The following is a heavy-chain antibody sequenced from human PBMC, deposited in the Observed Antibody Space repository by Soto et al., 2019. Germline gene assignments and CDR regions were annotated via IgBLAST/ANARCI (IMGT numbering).Heavy chain of an antibody. CDR3: TRGRFEYYYDSSGYYY. V-gene: IGHV3-49*03. Sequence: GGSLRLSCTASGFTFGDYAMSWFRQAPGKGLEWVGFIRSKAYGGTTEYAASVKGRFTISRDDSKSIAYLQMNSLKTEDTAVYYCTRGRFEYYYDSSGYYYWGQGTLVTVSS. CDR2: IRSKAYGGTT. D-gene: IGHD3-22*01. J-gene: IGHJ4*02. CDR1: GFTFGDYA.